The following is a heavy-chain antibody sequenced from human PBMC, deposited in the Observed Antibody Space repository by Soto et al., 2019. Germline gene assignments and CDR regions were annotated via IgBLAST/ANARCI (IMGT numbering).Heavy chain of an antibody. CDR1: GGSISSSSYY. CDR3: ASPNMAFYNWFDP. D-gene: IGHD3-3*02. V-gene: IGHV4-39*01. J-gene: IGHJ5*02. Sequence: SETLSLTCTVSGGSISSSSYYWGWIRQPPGKGLEWIGSIYYSGSTYYNPSLKSRVTISVDTSKNQFSLKLSSVTAADTAVYYCASPNMAFYNWFDPWGQGTLVTVSS. CDR2: IYYSGST.